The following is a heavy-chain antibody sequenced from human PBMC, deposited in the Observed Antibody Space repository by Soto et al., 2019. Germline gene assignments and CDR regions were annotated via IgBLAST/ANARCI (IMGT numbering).Heavy chain of an antibody. CDR2: IYWNDDK. D-gene: IGHD3-9*01. J-gene: IGHJ4*02. Sequence: SGPTLVNPTQTLTLTCTFSGFSLSTRGGGVGWIRQPPGKALEWLELIYWNDDKRYSPSLKSRLTITNDTSKNQVVLTMPNMDPVDTATYYCAHRQRYFDWLPTYFDYWGQGTLVTVSS. V-gene: IGHV2-5*01. CDR3: AHRQRYFDWLPTYFDY. CDR1: GFSLSTRGGG.